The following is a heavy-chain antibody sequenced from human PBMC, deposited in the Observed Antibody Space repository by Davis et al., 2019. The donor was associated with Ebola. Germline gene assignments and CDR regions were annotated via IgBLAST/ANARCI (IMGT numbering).Heavy chain of an antibody. CDR1: GFTFSSYW. V-gene: IGHV3-7*01. D-gene: IGHD3-22*01. CDR3: ARRVTMIALVYFDY. J-gene: IGHJ4*02. CDR2: IKQDGSEK. Sequence: GEPLKISCAASGFTFSSYWMSWVRQAPGKGLEWVANIKQDGSEKYYVDSVKGRFTISRDNAKNSLYLQMNSLRAEDTAVYYCARRVTMIALVYFDYWGQGTLVTVSS.